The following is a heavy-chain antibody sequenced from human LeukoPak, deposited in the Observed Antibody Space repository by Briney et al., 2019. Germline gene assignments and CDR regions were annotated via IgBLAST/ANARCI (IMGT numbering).Heavy chain of an antibody. CDR3: ATPDCSGGSCYLDY. V-gene: IGHV1-24*01. CDR2: FDPEDGET. D-gene: IGHD2-15*01. Sequence: GASVKVSCKVSGYTLTELSMHWVRQAPGKGLEWMGGFDPEDGETIYAQKFQGRVTMTEDTSTDTAYMELSSLRSEDTAVYYCATPDCSGGSCYLDYWGQGTLVTVSS. CDR1: GYTLTELS. J-gene: IGHJ4*02.